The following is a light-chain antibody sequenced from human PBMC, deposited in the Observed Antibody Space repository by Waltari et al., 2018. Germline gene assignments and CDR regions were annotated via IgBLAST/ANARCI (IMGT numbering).Light chain of an antibody. Sequence: EIVMTQSPATLSVSPGERATLSCRASQSVSSNLAWYQQKPGQAPRLLIYGASTRATCIPARFSGSGSGTEFTLTISSMQSEDFAVYYGQQYNNWPPYTFGQGTKLEIK. V-gene: IGKV3-15*01. CDR3: QQYNNWPPYT. CDR2: GAS. J-gene: IGKJ2*01. CDR1: QSVSSN.